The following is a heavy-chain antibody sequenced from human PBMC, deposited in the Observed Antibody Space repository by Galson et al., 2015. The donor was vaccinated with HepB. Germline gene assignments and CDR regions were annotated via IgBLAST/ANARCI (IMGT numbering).Heavy chain of an antibody. D-gene: IGHD6-19*01. Sequence: SLRLSCAASGFTFSSYEMNWVRQAPGKGLEWVSYISSSGSTIYYADSVKGRFTISRDNAKNSLYLQMNSLRAEDTAVYYCARGHRRPSYIAVATRNFDYWGQGTLVTVSS. CDR3: ARGHRRPSYIAVATRNFDY. CDR1: GFTFSSYE. V-gene: IGHV3-48*03. J-gene: IGHJ4*02. CDR2: ISSSGSTI.